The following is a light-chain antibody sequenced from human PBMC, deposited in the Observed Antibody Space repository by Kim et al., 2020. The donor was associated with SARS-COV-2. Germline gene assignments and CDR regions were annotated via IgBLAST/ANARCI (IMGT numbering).Light chain of an antibody. Sequence: QSVLTQPPSASGTPGQRVTIACSGSSSNIGSNNVVWYQQLPVAAPNLLIYSNNQRPSGIPDRFSGSRSGTSASLAISGLQSGDEADYYCAVWDDSLKQGVFGGGTQLTVL. CDR2: SNN. CDR3: AVWDDSLKQGV. J-gene: IGLJ3*02. V-gene: IGLV1-44*01. CDR1: SSNIGSNN.